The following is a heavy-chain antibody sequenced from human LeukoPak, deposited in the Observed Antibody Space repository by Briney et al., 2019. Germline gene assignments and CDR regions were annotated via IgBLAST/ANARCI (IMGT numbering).Heavy chain of an antibody. CDR2: ISSSSSYI. CDR1: GFTFSSYS. Sequence: PGGSLRLSCAASGFTFSSYSMNWVRQAPGKGLEWVSSISSSSSYIYYADSVKGRFTISRDNAKNSLYLQMNSLRAEDTAVYYCARDHGDYENPFYYYMDVWGKGTTVTVSS. V-gene: IGHV3-21*01. CDR3: ARDHGDYENPFYYYMDV. D-gene: IGHD4-17*01. J-gene: IGHJ6*03.